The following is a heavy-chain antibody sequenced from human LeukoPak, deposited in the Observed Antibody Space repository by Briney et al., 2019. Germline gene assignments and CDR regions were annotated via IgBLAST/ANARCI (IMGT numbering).Heavy chain of an antibody. CDR3: ARGGWELFDY. CDR2: IYYSGST. V-gene: IGHV4-59*01. CDR1: GGSISSYY. Sequence: PSETLSLTCTVSGGSISSYYWSWIRQPPGKGLEGIGYIYYSGSTNYNPSLKSRVTISVDTSKNQFSLKLNSVTAADTAVYYCARGGWELFDYWGQGTLVTVSS. J-gene: IGHJ4*02. D-gene: IGHD1-7*01.